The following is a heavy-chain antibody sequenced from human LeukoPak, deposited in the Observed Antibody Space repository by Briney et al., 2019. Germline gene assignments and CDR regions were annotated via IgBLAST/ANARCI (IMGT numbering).Heavy chain of an antibody. CDR1: GFTFSSYG. CDR3: AKAKGILTGYYVDY. D-gene: IGHD3-9*01. Sequence: GGSLRLSCAASGFTFSSYGMHWVRQAPGKGLEWVAFIRYDGSNKYYADSVKGRFTISRDNSKNTLYLQMNSLRAEDTALYYCAKAKGILTGYYVDYWGQGTLVTVSS. CDR2: IRYDGSNK. V-gene: IGHV3-30*02. J-gene: IGHJ4*02.